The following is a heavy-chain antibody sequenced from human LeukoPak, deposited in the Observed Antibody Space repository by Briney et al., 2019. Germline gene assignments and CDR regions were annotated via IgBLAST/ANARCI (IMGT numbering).Heavy chain of an antibody. J-gene: IGHJ4*02. Sequence: GGSLRLSCAASGFTFSIYSLNWVRQAPGKGLEWVSSISSSSSYIYYADSVKGRFSISRDNAKNSLYLQMNSLRAEDTAVYYCARDPLEYSSTVDYWGQGTLVTVSS. CDR1: GFTFSIYS. CDR3: ARDPLEYSSTVDY. CDR2: ISSSSSYI. V-gene: IGHV3-21*01. D-gene: IGHD6-6*01.